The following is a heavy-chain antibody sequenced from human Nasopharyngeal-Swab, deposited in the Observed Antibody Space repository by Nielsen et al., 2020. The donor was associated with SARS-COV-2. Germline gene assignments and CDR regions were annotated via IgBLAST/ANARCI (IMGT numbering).Heavy chain of an antibody. D-gene: IGHD3-10*01. V-gene: IGHV3-21*04. J-gene: IGHJ4*02. CDR2: ISSSSYI. CDR3: AKQGPEMTRGVNNYLDY. Sequence: GGSLRLSCAASGFTFNNYNFNWVRQAPGKGLEWVSSISSSSYIYYADSVKGRFTISRDNAKNSLYLQMNSLRAEDTAVYYCAKQGPEMTRGVNNYLDYWGQGTLVTVSS. CDR1: GFTFNNYN.